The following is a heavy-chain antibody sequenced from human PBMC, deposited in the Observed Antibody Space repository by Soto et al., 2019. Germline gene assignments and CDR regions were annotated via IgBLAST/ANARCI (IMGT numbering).Heavy chain of an antibody. D-gene: IGHD5-12*01. CDR3: ARGYEQNYYYYYMDV. CDR1: GYTFTSYD. CDR2: KNPNSGNT. V-gene: IGHV1-8*01. Sequence: QVQLVQSGAEVKKPGASVKVSCKASGYTFTSYDINWVRQATGQGLEWMGWKNPNSGNTGYAQKFPGRVTMTRNTSISTAYMELSSLRSADTAVYYCARGYEQNYYYYYMDVWGKGTTVTVSS. J-gene: IGHJ6*03.